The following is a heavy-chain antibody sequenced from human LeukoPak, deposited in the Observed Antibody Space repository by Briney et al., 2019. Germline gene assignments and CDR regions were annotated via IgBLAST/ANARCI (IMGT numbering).Heavy chain of an antibody. D-gene: IGHD1-26*01. CDR2: IYHSGST. CDR1: GGSISSGGYS. CDR3: ARMGLGAYYFDY. V-gene: IGHV4-30-2*01. Sequence: SSETLSLTCAVSGGSISSGGYSWSWIRQPPGKGLEWIGYIYHSGSTYYNPSLKSRVTISVDRSKNQFSLKLSSVTAADTAVYYCARMGLGAYYFDYWGQGTLVTVSS. J-gene: IGHJ4*02.